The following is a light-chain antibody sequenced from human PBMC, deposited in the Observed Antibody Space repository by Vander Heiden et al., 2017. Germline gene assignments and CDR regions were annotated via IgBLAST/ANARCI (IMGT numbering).Light chain of an antibody. CDR1: SDINVGSYN. Sequence: QPVLTQPPSSSASPGDSARLTCTLPSDINVGSYNRYWYQQKPGSPPRYLLYYYSDSDKGQGSGVPSRFSGSKDASTNTGILLISGRQAEDEADYYCMIWPSNAVVFGGGTKLTVL. V-gene: IGLV5-37*01. J-gene: IGLJ2*01. CDR2: YYSDSDK. CDR3: MIWPSNAVV.